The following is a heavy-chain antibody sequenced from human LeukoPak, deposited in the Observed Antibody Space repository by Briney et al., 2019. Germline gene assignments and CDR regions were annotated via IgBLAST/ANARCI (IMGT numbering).Heavy chain of an antibody. V-gene: IGHV4-39*01. D-gene: IGHD2-21*01. CDR1: GGSISSGDYY. CDR3: ARHSSTGLIEDYFDY. J-gene: IGHJ4*02. Sequence: PSQTLSLTCTVSGGSISSGDYYWSWIRQPPGKGLEWIGSIYYSGSTYYNPSLKSRVTISVDTSKNQFSLKLSSVTAADTAVYYCARHSSTGLIEDYFDYWGQGTLVTVSS. CDR2: IYYSGST.